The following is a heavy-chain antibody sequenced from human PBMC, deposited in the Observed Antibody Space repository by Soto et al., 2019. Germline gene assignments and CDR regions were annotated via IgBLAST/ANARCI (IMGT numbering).Heavy chain of an antibody. V-gene: IGHV3-23*01. Sequence: EVQLLESGGGLVQPGGSLRLSCAASGLTFSRHAMAWVRQAPGKGLEWVSSISDSSTSTYYADSVKGRFTISKDNSKNMRYLQMNSLRADDTAVYYCAKKPNGFDSWGQGTLVTVSS. CDR3: AKKPNGFDS. J-gene: IGHJ5*01. CDR1: GLTFSRHA. CDR2: ISDSSTST.